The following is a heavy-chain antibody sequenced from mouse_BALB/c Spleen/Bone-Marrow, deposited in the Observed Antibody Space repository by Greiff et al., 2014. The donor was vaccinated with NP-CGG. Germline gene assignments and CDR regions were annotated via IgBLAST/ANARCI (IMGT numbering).Heavy chain of an antibody. CDR2: ISSGSTTI. Sequence: EVQRVESGGGLVQPGGSRKLSCAASGFAFGSFGMHWVRQAPEKGLEWVAYISSGSTTIFYADTMKGRFTISRDNPKNTLFLQMTSLRSEDTAMYYCARGGNWDDFDYWGQGTTLTVSS. CDR3: ARGGNWDDFDY. V-gene: IGHV5-17*02. J-gene: IGHJ2*01. D-gene: IGHD4-1*01. CDR1: GFAFGSFG.